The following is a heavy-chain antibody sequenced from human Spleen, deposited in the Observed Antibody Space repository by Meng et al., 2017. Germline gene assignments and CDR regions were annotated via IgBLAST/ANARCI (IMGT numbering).Heavy chain of an antibody. CDR3: ARVEPVNLVLMGGPTYFDY. Sequence: SETLSLTCTVYGGSFSAYYWSWIRQPPGKGLEWIGEANHNGINYYNPSLKNRVTISVDTSNNQFSLKVNSMTAADTAVYYCARVEPVNLVLMGGPTYFDYWGQGTLVTVSS. J-gene: IGHJ4*02. V-gene: IGHV4-34*01. CDR1: GGSFSAYY. CDR2: ANHNGIN. D-gene: IGHD3-9*01.